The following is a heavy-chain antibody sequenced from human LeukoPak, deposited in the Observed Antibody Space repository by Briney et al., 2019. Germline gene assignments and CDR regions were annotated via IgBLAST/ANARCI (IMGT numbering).Heavy chain of an antibody. V-gene: IGHV3-9*01. J-gene: IGHJ6*03. Sequence: GRSLRLSCAASGFTFDDYAIHWVRQAPGKGLEWVSGISWNSGSIGYADSVKGRFTISRDNAKNSLYLQMNSLRAEDTALYYCAGSPRVAYYYYYMDVWGKGTTVTVSS. CDR2: ISWNSGSI. CDR1: GFTFDDYA. D-gene: IGHD2-15*01. CDR3: AGSPRVAYYYYYMDV.